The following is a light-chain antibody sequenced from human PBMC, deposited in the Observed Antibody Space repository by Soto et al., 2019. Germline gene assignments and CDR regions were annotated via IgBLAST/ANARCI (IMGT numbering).Light chain of an antibody. CDR1: QSVSRSY. Sequence: EIVLTQSPGTLSLSPEERATLSCRSSQSVSRSYLAWYQQKRGQPPRLLMYGASSRATGIPDRFNGSGSGTDFSLTISRLEPEDFAVYYCQHYNSSPWTFGQGTKVEIK. J-gene: IGKJ1*01. V-gene: IGKV3-20*01. CDR3: QHYNSSPWT. CDR2: GAS.